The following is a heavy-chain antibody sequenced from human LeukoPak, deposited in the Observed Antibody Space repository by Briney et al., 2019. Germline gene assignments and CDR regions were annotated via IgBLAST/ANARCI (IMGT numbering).Heavy chain of an antibody. CDR3: AKARRGSLIVLMVYAIDAFDI. Sequence: GGSLRLSCAVSGFTFSSYSMSWVRQAPGKGLEWVSAISGSGGSTYYADSVKGRFTISRDNSKNTLYLQMNSLRAEDTAVYYCAKARRGSLIVLMVYAIDAFDIWGQGTMVTVSS. V-gene: IGHV3-23*01. CDR1: GFTFSSYS. CDR2: ISGSGGST. J-gene: IGHJ3*02. D-gene: IGHD2-8*01.